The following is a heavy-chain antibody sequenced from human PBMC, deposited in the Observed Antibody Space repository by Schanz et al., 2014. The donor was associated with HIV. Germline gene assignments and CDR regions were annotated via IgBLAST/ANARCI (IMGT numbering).Heavy chain of an antibody. CDR2: TSYDGTKK. Sequence: QLLESGGGLVQPGGLLRLSCAASGFTFSGFAMSWVRQTPGKGLEWVAVTSYDGTKKHYADSVKGRFTISRDNSKNSLSLLIKSLRAEDAAVYYCAKDRNYYESKYRGKGNYYYYYGMDVWGQGTTVTVSS. CDR1: GFTFSGFA. J-gene: IGHJ6*02. CDR3: AKDRNYYESKYRGKGNYYYYYGMDV. V-gene: IGHV3-30*18. D-gene: IGHD3-22*01.